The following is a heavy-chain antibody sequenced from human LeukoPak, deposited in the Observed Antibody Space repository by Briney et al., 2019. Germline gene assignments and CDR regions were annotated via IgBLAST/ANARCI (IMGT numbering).Heavy chain of an antibody. CDR1: GYTFTSYA. CDR2: INAGNGNT. V-gene: IGHV1-3*01. D-gene: IGHD3-3*01. J-gene: IGHJ5*02. Sequence: ASVKVSCKASGYTFTSYAMHWVRQAPGQRLEWMGWINAGNGNTKYSQKFQGRVTITRDTPASTAYMELSSLRSEDTAVYYCARAGYYDFWSGYYLNNWFDPWGQGTLVTVSS. CDR3: ARAGYYDFWSGYYLNNWFDP.